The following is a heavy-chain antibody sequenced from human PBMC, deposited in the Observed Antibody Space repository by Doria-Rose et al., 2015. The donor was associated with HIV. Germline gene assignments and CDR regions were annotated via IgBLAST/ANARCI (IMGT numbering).Heavy chain of an antibody. CDR3: ARIKSSRWYHKYYFDF. J-gene: IGHJ4*02. CDR1: GVSLSSPGMG. CDR2: IFSDDDR. Sequence: QVTLKESGPVLVKPTETLTLTCTVSGVSLSSPGMGVSWIRQPPGKALEWLANIFSDDDRSYKPSLKSRLTISRVTSKSQVVLTMTDMDPVDTATYYCARIKSSRWYHKYYFDFWGQGTLVIVSA. D-gene: IGHD6-13*01. V-gene: IGHV2-26*01.